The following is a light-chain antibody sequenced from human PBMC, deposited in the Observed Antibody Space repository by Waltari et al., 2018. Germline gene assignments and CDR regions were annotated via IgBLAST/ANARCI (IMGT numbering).Light chain of an antibody. Sequence: QSALTQPASVSGSPGQSITIPCIGTSSDVSAYNYVSWYQQHPGKAPKLMIYDVTNRPSGISNRFSGSKSGNTASLTISGLQAEDEADYYCSSYTSSSTLVFGGGTKLTVL. CDR1: SSDVSAYNY. CDR2: DVT. CDR3: SSYTSSSTLV. V-gene: IGLV2-14*03. J-gene: IGLJ2*01.